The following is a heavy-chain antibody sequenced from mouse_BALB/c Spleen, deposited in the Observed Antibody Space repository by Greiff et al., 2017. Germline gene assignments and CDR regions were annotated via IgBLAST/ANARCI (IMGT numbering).Heavy chain of an antibody. Sequence: EVQLQQSGPGLVKPSQSLSLTCSVTGYSITSGYYWNWIRQFPGNKLEWMGYISYDGSNNYNPSLKNRISITRDTSKNQFFLKLNSVTTEDTATYYCARKKYGNYEGYYAMDYWGQGTSVTVSS. D-gene: IGHD2-10*02. CDR2: ISYDGSN. J-gene: IGHJ4*01. V-gene: IGHV3-6*02. CDR1: GYSITSGYY. CDR3: ARKKYGNYEGYYAMDY.